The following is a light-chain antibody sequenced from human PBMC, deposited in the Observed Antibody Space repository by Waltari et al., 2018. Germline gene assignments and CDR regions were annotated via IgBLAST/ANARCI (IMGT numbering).Light chain of an antibody. V-gene: IGKV3-11*01. J-gene: IGKJ4*01. CDR2: DTS. Sequence: DIVLTQSPAILSLSPGERASLSCRASQSVTNYLALYQQKPGQAPRLPIYDTSNRATGIPARFSGSGFGTDFTLTISSLEPEDFAVYYCQQRRDWPLTFGGGTKVEIK. CDR1: QSVTNY. CDR3: QQRRDWPLT.